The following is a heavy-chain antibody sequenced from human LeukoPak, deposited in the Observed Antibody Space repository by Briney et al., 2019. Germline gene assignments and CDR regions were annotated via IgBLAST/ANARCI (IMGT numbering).Heavy chain of an antibody. CDR2: FNPSGGST. CDR1: GYIFTSYS. CDR3: AREYGSGTYYFDF. J-gene: IGHJ4*02. D-gene: IGHD1-26*01. V-gene: IGHV1-46*01. Sequence: ASVKVSCKASGYIFTSYSIHWVRQAPGQGLEWMGRFNPSGGSTIYAQKFQGRVTMTRGTSTGTVYMDLSSLRSEDTAVYYCAREYGSGTYYFDFWGQGTLVTVSS.